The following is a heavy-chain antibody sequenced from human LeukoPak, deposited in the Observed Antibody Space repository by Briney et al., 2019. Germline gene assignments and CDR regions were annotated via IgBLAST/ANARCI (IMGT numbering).Heavy chain of an antibody. CDR2: ITDSGNTI. Sequence: GGSLRLSCAASGFTFSDYNMNWVRQAPGKGLEWVSYITDSGNTIHYADSVKGRFTISRDNAKNSLYLQMNSLRAEDTAVYYCARSIGLTVGGLDVWAKGPRSPSP. V-gene: IGHV3-11*04. D-gene: IGHD2/OR15-2a*01. CDR3: ARSIGLTVGGLDV. CDR1: GFTFSDYN. J-gene: IGHJ6*02.